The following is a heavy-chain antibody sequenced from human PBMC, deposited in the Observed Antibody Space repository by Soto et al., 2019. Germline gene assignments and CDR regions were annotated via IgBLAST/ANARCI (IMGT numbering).Heavy chain of an antibody. CDR1: GFTFNDYF. CDR3: ARDAQGSPDY. J-gene: IGHJ4*02. Sequence: EVQLVESGGGLVQPGGSLRLSCAASGFTFNDYFMVWPRQAPGKGLEWVGLIKDKLYAFDAKYAASVRGRFTITRDNSKSLLYLHMSGLKTEDTAVYFCARDAQGSPDYWGQGALVTVSS. CDR2: IKDKLYAFDA. V-gene: IGHV3-72*01.